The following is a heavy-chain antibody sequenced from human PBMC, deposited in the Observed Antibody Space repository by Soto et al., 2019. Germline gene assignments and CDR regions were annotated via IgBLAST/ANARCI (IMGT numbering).Heavy chain of an antibody. D-gene: IGHD3-22*01. V-gene: IGHV1-69*13. CDR1: GGTFSSYS. CDR2: IIPIFDIT. CDR3: ARPDEGGYSSNHHYYYALDV. J-gene: IGHJ6*02. Sequence: ASVKVSCKASGGTFSSYSISWVLQAPGQGLEWMGGIIPIFDITNYAQKFQGRVTITADESTSTAYMELSSLGSDDTAVYYCARPDEGGYSSNHHYYYALDVWGQGTTVTVSS.